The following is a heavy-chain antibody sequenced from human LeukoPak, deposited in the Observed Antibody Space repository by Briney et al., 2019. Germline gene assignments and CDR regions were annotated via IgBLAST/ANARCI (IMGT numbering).Heavy chain of an antibody. Sequence: PGGSLRLSCAASGFTFSSYAMSWIRQPPGKGLEWIGEINHSGSTNYNPSLKSRVTISVDTSKNQFSLKLSSVTAADTAVYYCARAQKEGYSYGYSERRKVFFDYWGQGTLVTVSS. V-gene: IGHV4-34*01. CDR1: GFTFSSYA. J-gene: IGHJ4*02. CDR3: ARAQKEGYSYGYSERRKVFFDY. D-gene: IGHD5-18*01. CDR2: INHSGST.